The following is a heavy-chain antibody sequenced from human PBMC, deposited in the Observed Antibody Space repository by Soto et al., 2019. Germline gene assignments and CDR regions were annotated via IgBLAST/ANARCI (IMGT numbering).Heavy chain of an antibody. CDR3: AKDNLVVTATYYYYYGMDV. J-gene: IGHJ6*02. CDR1: GFTFSSYG. D-gene: IGHD2-21*02. V-gene: IGHV3-30*18. Sequence: PGGSLRLSCAASGFTFSSYGVHWVRQAPGKGLEWVAVISHDGSNKYYADSVKGRFTISRDNSKNTLYLQMNSLRAEDTAVYYCAKDNLVVTATYYYYYGMDVWGQGTTVTVSS. CDR2: ISHDGSNK.